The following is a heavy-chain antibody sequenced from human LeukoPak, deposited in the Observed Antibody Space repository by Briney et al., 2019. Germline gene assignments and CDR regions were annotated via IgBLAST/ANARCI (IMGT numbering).Heavy chain of an antibody. CDR3: ARVVGTGAVLAHSDYYDSSGYYLFDY. D-gene: IGHD3-22*01. CDR2: MNPNSGNT. V-gene: IGHV1-8*01. J-gene: IGHJ4*02. CDR1: GYTFTSYD. Sequence: ASVKVSCKASGYTFTSYDINWVRQATGQGLEWMGWMNPNSGNTGYAQKFQGRVTMTRNTSISTAYMELSSLRSEDTAVYYCARVVGTGAVLAHSDYYDSSGYYLFDYWGQGTLVTVSS.